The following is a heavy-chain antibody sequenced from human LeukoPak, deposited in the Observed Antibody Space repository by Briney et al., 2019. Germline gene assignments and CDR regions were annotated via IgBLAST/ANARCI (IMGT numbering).Heavy chain of an antibody. CDR3: AKVAVVFRGTARPTYSSYYMTV. J-gene: IGHJ6*03. Sequence: GGSLRLSCAASGFTFSHYRMNWVRQTPGKGLEWVSSISGSTTYIYYADSVKGRFTISRDNAKNTLYLQMNSLRAEDTAVYYCAKVAVVFRGTARPTYSSYYMTVGAKGTTVTVTS. CDR1: GFTFSHYR. D-gene: IGHD5-18*01. V-gene: IGHV3-21*04. CDR2: ISGSTTYI.